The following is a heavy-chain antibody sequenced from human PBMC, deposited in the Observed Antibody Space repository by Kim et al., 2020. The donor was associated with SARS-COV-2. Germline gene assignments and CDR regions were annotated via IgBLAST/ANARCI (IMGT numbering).Heavy chain of an antibody. Sequence: SETLSLTCAVYGASFSGYYWSWIRQPPGKGLEWIGEINNSGSTNYNPSLKSRVIISLHTSKNQFSLKLSSVTAADTAVDYCARHAAAGGSNWFDPWGQGT. CDR2: INNSGST. CDR1: GASFSGYY. J-gene: IGHJ5*02. D-gene: IGHD6-13*01. V-gene: IGHV4-34*01. CDR3: ARHAAAGGSNWFDP.